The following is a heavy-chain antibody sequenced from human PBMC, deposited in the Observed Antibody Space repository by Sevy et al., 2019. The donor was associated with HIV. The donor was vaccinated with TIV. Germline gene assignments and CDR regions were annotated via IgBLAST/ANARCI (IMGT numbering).Heavy chain of an antibody. J-gene: IGHJ4*02. CDR3: ARDPRMYGDYLLAYFDY. CDR2: IGYDGSNK. D-gene: IGHD2-8*01. Sequence: GGSLRLSCAASGFTPGTYGMHWVRQAPGKGLEWVAVIGYDGSNKYYADSVRGRFTISRDNSKNTLFLQMDSLRGEDTAVYYCARDPRMYGDYLLAYFDYWGQGTLVTVSS. V-gene: IGHV3-33*01. CDR1: GFTPGTYG.